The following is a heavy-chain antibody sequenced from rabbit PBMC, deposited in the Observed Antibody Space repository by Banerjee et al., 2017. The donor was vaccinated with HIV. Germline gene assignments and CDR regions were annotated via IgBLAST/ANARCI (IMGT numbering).Heavy chain of an antibody. CDR1: GLDFSSYG. CDR3: VRDGVMGYDDYGDNL. V-gene: IGHV1S47*01. CDR2: IDPIFGSA. D-gene: IGHD2-1*01. J-gene: IGHJ4*01. Sequence: QEQLVESGGGLAQPGGSLELSCKASGLDFSSYGVSWVRQAPGKGLEWIGYIDPIFGSAYYASWVNGRFTISSHNAQNTLYLQLNSLTAADTATYFCVRDGVMGYDDYGDNLWGPGTLVTVS.